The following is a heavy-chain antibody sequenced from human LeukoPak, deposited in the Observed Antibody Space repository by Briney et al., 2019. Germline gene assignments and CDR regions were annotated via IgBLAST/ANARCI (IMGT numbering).Heavy chain of an antibody. J-gene: IGHJ4*02. D-gene: IGHD3-10*01. Sequence: SGGSLRLSCAASGFTFGNYPFSWVRQAPGKGLEWVSVVSANGVSTLYANSVKGRFTISRDNFVNTLYLQMSSLRAEDTAVYYCAKDRGYTTGRDFDFWGQGALVTVSS. CDR2: VSANGVST. CDR1: GFTFGNYP. CDR3: AKDRGYTTGRDFDF. V-gene: IGHV3-23*01.